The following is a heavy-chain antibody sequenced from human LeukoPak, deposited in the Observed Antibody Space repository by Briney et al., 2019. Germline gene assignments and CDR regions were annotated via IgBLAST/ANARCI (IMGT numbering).Heavy chain of an antibody. V-gene: IGHV3-21*01. D-gene: IGHD6-19*01. J-gene: IGHJ4*02. CDR1: GFTFSSYS. Sequence: GGSMRLSCAASGFTFSSYSMNWVRQAPGKGLEWVSSISSSSSYIYYADSVKGRFTISRDNAKNTLYLQMNSLRAEDTAVYYCARDARLAVAEYPYWGQGTLVTVSS. CDR3: ARDARLAVAEYPY. CDR2: ISSSSSYI.